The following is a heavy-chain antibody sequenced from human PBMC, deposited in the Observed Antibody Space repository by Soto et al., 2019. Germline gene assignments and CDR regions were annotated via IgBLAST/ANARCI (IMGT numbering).Heavy chain of an antibody. CDR2: VTGSGGQI. CDR3: AKDAVYKDGLWLMDS. D-gene: IGHD2-21*01. V-gene: IGHV3-23*01. Sequence: PGGSLRLSCAASGFTFSSYAMSWVRLAPGKGLECVSGVTGSGGQIHYADSVKGRFTISKDNSKNTLYLQMSSLREEDTALYYCAKDAVYKDGLWLMDSWGQGTLVTVSS. J-gene: IGHJ5*02. CDR1: GFTFSSYA.